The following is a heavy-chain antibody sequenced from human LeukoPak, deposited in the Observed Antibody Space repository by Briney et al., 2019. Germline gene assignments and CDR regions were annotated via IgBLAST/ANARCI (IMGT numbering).Heavy chain of an antibody. J-gene: IGHJ4*02. D-gene: IGHD7-27*01. CDR1: GFTFSTYG. Sequence: PGGSLRLSCAASGFTFSTYGMHWVRPAPGKGLEWVAVITNDGNYEKYADAVRGRFTISRDNSKNTLSLKMNSLSAEYTAVYYCARDSITGDNSLDFWGRGTLVTVSS. V-gene: IGHV3-33*05. CDR2: ITNDGNYE. CDR3: ARDSITGDNSLDF.